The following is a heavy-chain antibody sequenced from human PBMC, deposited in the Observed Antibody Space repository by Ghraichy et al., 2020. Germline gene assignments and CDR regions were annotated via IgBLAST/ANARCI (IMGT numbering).Heavy chain of an antibody. J-gene: IGHJ6*02. Sequence: SVKVFCKASGGTFSSYAISWVRQAPGQGLEWMGGIIPILGIANYAQKFQGRVTITADKSTSTAHMELSSLRSEDTAVYYCARDIWRPNYYYYGMDVWGQGTTVTVSS. CDR1: GGTFSSYA. CDR3: ARDIWRPNYYYYGMDV. CDR2: IIPILGIA. V-gene: IGHV1-69*10. D-gene: IGHD1-1*01.